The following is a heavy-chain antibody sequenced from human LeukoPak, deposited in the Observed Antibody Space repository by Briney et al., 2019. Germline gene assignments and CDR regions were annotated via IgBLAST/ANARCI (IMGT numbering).Heavy chain of an antibody. CDR3: ARAKKAVAGFFDY. J-gene: IGHJ4*02. D-gene: IGHD6-19*01. V-gene: IGHV4-59*01. CDR1: DASISSYC. Sequence: KPSATLSLTCPVSDASISSYCWSWIRRPPGKGLEWIGYIYYSGNINYNPSLKSRVTISVDTSKKQLSLKLSSVTAADTAVYYCARAKKAVAGFFDYWGQGTLVTVSS. CDR2: IYYSGNI.